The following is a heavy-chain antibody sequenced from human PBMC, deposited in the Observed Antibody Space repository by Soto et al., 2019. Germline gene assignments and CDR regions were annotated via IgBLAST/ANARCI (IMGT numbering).Heavy chain of an antibody. V-gene: IGHV3-7*01. CDR3: ARELRFLEWFSPPYFDY. J-gene: IGHJ4*02. CDR2: IKQDGSEK. Sequence: GGSLRLSCAASGFTFSSYWMSWVRQAPGKGLEWVANIKQDGSEKYYVDSVKGRFTISRDNAKNSLYLQMNSLRAEDTAVYYCARELRFLEWFSPPYFDYWGQGTLVTVSS. D-gene: IGHD3-3*01. CDR1: GFTFSSYW.